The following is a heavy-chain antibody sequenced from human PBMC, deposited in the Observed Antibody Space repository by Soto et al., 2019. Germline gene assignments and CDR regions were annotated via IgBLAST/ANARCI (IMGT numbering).Heavy chain of an antibody. V-gene: IGHV1-69*02. Sequence: QVQLVQSGAEVKKPGSSVKVSCKASGGTFSSYTISWVRQAPGQGLEWMGRIIPILGIANYAQKFQGRVTITADKSTSNSNLGLSSLRSEGRAGVYWGGGGVAEIDYWGQGTLVTVSS. J-gene: IGHJ4*02. CDR3: GGGGVAEIDY. CDR1: GGTFSSYT. D-gene: IGHD2-15*01. CDR2: IIPILGIA.